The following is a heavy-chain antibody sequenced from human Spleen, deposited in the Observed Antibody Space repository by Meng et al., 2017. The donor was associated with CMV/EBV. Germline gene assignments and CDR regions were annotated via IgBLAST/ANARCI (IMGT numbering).Heavy chain of an antibody. CDR1: GYTFTSYY. V-gene: IGHV1-46*01. Sequence: SSNTSGYTFTSYYMHWVRQAPGQGLEWMGIINPRGGSTTYAQKFQDRITMTRDTSTSTVHMELSSLRSEDTAVYYCARDQDNMGYFDYWGQGTLVTVSS. CDR2: INPRGGST. J-gene: IGHJ4*02. D-gene: IGHD2/OR15-2a*01. CDR3: ARDQDNMGYFDY.